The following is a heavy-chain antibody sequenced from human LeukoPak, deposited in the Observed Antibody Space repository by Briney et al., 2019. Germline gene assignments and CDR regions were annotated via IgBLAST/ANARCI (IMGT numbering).Heavy chain of an antibody. Sequence: GGSLRLSCAASGFTFSSYAMSWVRQAPGKGLDWVSTIRGSGGSTHYADSVKDRFTISRDKSKSTLSLQMNSLRAEDTAVYYCAKDSFNYYDGSGYYTWGQGTLVTVSS. J-gene: IGHJ5*02. V-gene: IGHV3-23*01. CDR2: IRGSGGST. CDR3: AKDSFNYYDGSGYYT. CDR1: GFTFSSYA. D-gene: IGHD3-22*01.